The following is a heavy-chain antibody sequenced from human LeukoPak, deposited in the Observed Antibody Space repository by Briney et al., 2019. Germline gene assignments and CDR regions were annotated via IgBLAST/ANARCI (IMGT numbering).Heavy chain of an antibody. D-gene: IGHD2-2*01. CDR2: ISSSSYK. V-gene: IGHV3-21*01. Sequence: PGGSLRLSCAASGFTFSSYSMNWVRQAPGKGLEWVSSISSSSYKYYADSVKGRFTTSRDNAKNSLYLQMNSLRDEDTAVYYCARRYCGTTTCPNFDYWGQGILVTVSS. J-gene: IGHJ4*02. CDR3: ARRYCGTTTCPNFDY. CDR1: GFTFSSYS.